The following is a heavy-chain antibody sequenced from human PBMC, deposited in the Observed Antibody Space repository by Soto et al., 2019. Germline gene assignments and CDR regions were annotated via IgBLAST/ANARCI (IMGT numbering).Heavy chain of an antibody. D-gene: IGHD2-8*01. CDR1: GGTFSSYT. CDR2: IIPILGIA. V-gene: IGHV1-69*02. J-gene: IGHJ4*02. CDR3: ARGPGIVLMVYYFDY. Sequence: QVQLVQSGAEVKKPGSSVKVSCKASGGTFSSYTISWVRQAPGQGLEWMGRIIPILGIANYAEKFQGRVTITAEKSTSTAYMELSSLRSEDTAVYYCARGPGIVLMVYYFDYWGQGTLVTVSS.